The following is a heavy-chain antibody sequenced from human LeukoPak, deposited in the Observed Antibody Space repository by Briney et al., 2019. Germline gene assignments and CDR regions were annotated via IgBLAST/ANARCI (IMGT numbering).Heavy chain of an antibody. CDR3: AREDCSSTSCYLDY. CDR2: INPNSGGT. J-gene: IGHJ4*02. Sequence: ASVKVSCKASGYTFTGYYMPWVRQAPGQGLEWMGWINPNSGGTNYAQKFQGRVTMTRDTSISTAYMELSRLRSDDTAVYYCAREDCSSTSCYLDYWGQGTLVTVSS. V-gene: IGHV1-2*02. D-gene: IGHD2-2*01. CDR1: GYTFTGYY.